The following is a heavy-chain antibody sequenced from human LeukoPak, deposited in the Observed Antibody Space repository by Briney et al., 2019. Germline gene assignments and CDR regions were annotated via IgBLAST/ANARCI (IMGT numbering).Heavy chain of an antibody. Sequence: SETLSLTCTVSGGSINGYYWSWIRQPAGKGLQWIGRMHSSGSTNYDPPLQNRVSMSVDTSKNQFSLNVSSTTAADTAVYYCAREYSSSRYFDYWGQGTLVTVSS. V-gene: IGHV4-4*07. D-gene: IGHD6-13*01. CDR2: MHSSGST. CDR1: GGSINGYY. CDR3: AREYSSSRYFDY. J-gene: IGHJ4*02.